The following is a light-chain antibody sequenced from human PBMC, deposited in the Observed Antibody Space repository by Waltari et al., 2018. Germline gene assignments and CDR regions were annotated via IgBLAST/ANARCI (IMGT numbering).Light chain of an antibody. Sequence: SVLTQPPSASGTPGRRVTSSVSGRGSNIGSHYLYWYQQFPGAAPKLLIYRNDQRRSGVPDRFSGSKSGTSGSLAISGLRSEDEADYYCAASDGSLSGWLFGGGTKLTVL. CDR3: AASDGSLSGWL. CDR1: GSNIGSHY. V-gene: IGLV1-47*01. CDR2: RND. J-gene: IGLJ3*02.